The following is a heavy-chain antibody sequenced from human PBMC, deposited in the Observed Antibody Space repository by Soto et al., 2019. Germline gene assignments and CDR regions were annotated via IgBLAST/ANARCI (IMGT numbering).Heavy chain of an antibody. CDR1: GVYISSYY. V-gene: IGHV4-59*08. CDR2: TFYTGNT. Sequence: QVQLQESGPGLVKPSETLSLSCTVSGVYISSYYWNWVRQPPGKGLEWIGQTFYTGNTAYNPSLKSSVTMSLDSSRNQFSLTLSSVTAADTAVYYCARRPVIPAGQLYLDVWGKGTTVTVSS. CDR3: ARRPVIPAGQLYLDV. J-gene: IGHJ6*04. D-gene: IGHD2-2*01.